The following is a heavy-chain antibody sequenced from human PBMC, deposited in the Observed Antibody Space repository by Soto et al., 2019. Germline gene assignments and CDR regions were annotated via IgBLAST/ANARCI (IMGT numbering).Heavy chain of an antibody. V-gene: IGHV5-51*01. CDR3: ARHGMYSSSSYYYYGMDV. CDR1: GYSFTSYW. D-gene: IGHD6-6*01. Sequence: PGESLKISCKGSGYSFTSYWIGWVRQMPGKGLEWMGIIYPGDSDTRYSPSFQGQVTISADKSISTAYLQWSSLKASDTAMYYCARHGMYSSSSYYYYGMDVWAQGTTVPVSS. J-gene: IGHJ6*02. CDR2: IYPGDSDT.